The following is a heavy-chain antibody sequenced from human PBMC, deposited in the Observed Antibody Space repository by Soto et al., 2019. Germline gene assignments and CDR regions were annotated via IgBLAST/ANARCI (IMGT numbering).Heavy chain of an antibody. D-gene: IGHD3-10*01. CDR2: INHSGST. J-gene: IGHJ6*02. CDR3: ARVSGIYYYGMDV. CDR1: GGSFSGYY. Sequence: QVQLQQWGAGLLKPSETLSLTCAVYGGSFSGYYWNWIRQPPGKGLEWMGEINHSGSTNYNPRLTSLVTMSIVASKNLFSLKLSSVTAADTAVYYCARVSGIYYYGMDVWGQGTTVTVSS. V-gene: IGHV4-34*01.